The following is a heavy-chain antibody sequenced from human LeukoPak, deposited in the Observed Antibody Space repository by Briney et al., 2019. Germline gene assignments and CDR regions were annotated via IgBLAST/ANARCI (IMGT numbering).Heavy chain of an antibody. D-gene: IGHD5-18*01. Sequence: ASVKVSCKASGYTFTGYYMHWVRQAPGQGLEWMGWINPNSGGTNYAQKFQGRVTMTRDTSISTAYMELSRLRSEDTAVYYCATGKTDTAMVDYYYYMDVWGKGTTVTVSS. CDR2: INPNSGGT. V-gene: IGHV1-2*02. CDR1: GYTFTGYY. J-gene: IGHJ6*03. CDR3: ATGKTDTAMVDYYYYMDV.